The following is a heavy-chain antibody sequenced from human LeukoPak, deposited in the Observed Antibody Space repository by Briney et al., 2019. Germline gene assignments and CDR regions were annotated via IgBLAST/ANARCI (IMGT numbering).Heavy chain of an antibody. J-gene: IGHJ4*02. CDR3: ARDRPYYYFDY. V-gene: IGHV3-7*04. CDR1: GFPFSSYD. CDR2: IKQDGSEK. Sequence: PGGSLRLSCAASGFPFSSYDMNWVRQAPGKGLEWVANIKQDGSEKYYVDSVKGRFTISRDNAKSSLYLQMNSLRAEDTAVYYCARDRPYYYFDYWGQGALVTVSS. D-gene: IGHD3-10*01.